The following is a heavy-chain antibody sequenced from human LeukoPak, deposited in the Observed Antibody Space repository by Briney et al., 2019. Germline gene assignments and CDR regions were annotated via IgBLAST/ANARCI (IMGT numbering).Heavy chain of an antibody. Sequence: ASVTVSFKAAGYSFTCYYIHWVRQAPGQGHEWMGWSNPNSGGTNNAQKFQGRVTMTRDTSISTAYMDLSSLRSDDTAVYYCARGGYSGYDYDCWGQGTLVTVSS. CDR3: ARGGYSGYDYDC. V-gene: IGHV1-2*02. D-gene: IGHD5-12*01. CDR2: SNPNSGGT. CDR1: GYSFTCYY. J-gene: IGHJ4*02.